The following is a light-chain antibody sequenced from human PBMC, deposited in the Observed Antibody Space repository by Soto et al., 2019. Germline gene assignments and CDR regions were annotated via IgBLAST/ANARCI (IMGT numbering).Light chain of an antibody. CDR1: QGLLHSDGKTH. Sequence: DIVMTQTPLSLSVTPGQPASISCKSSQGLLHSDGKTHLYWFLQKPGQPPQLLMYGVSNRFSGVTDRFSGSGSGTDYTLKISRVEADDVGVYYCMQGIQLPNTFGQGTRLEIE. J-gene: IGKJ5*01. V-gene: IGKV2D-29*01. CDR2: GVS. CDR3: MQGIQLPNT.